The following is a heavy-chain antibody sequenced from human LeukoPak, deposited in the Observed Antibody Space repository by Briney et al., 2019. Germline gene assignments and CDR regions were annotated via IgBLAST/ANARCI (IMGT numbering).Heavy chain of an antibody. D-gene: IGHD1-14*01. CDR1: GYTFTAYY. J-gene: IGHJ4*02. CDR2: MNPNSGNT. CDR3: ARDQYNVIDS. Sequence: RASVKVSCKASGYTFTAYYIHWVRQAPGQGLEWMGWMNPNSGNTGYAQKFQGRVTITRNTSISTAYMELSSLRSEDTAVYYCARDQYNVIDSWGQGTLVTVSS. V-gene: IGHV1-8*03.